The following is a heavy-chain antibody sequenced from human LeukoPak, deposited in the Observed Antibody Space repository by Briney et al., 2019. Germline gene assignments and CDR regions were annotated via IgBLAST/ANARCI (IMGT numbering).Heavy chain of an antibody. D-gene: IGHD1-26*01. V-gene: IGHV3-33*01. CDR3: ARDTDGGSAIDY. CDR1: GFTFSSYG. J-gene: IGHJ4*02. Sequence: GGSLRLSCAASGFTFSSYGMHGVRQAPGKGLEWGAVIWYDGSNKYYAAPVKGRFTISSDNSKNTLYLQMNSLRAEDTAVYYCARDTDGGSAIDYWGQGTLVTVSS. CDR2: IWYDGSNK.